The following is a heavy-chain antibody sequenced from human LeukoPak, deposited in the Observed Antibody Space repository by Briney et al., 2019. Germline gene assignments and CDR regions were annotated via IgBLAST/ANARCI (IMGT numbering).Heavy chain of an antibody. V-gene: IGHV1-69*04. CDR2: IIPILGIA. CDR3: ASFAGYCSSTSCSNWFDP. Sequence: ASVKVSCKASGGTFSSYAISWVRQAPGQGLEWMGRIIPILGIANYAQKFQGRVTITADKSTGTAYMELSSLRSEDTAVYYCASFAGYCSSTSCSNWFDPWGQGTLVTVSS. J-gene: IGHJ5*02. D-gene: IGHD2-2*01. CDR1: GGTFSSYA.